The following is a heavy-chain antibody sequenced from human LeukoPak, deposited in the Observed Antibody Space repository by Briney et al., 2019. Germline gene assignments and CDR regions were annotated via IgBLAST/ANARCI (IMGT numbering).Heavy chain of an antibody. Sequence: PSETLSLTCSVSGGSISSSSYYWGWIRQPPGKGLEWIGSIYYSGSTCYNPSLKSRVTISVDTSKNQFSLKLSSVTAADTAVYYCARLKRYIAARPDYFDYWGQGTLVTVSS. J-gene: IGHJ4*02. CDR3: ARLKRYIAARPDYFDY. V-gene: IGHV4-39*01. D-gene: IGHD6-6*01. CDR1: GGSISSSSYY. CDR2: IYYSGST.